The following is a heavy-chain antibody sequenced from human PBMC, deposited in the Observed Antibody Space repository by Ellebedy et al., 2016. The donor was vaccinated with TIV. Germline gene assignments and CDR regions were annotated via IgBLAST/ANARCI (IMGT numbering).Heavy chain of an antibody. CDR2: IRFDGNNA. CDR1: GFTFSSSG. J-gene: IGHJ6*02. CDR3: AKDRGNYGGAPYNGMDV. Sequence: GGSLRLSCAASGFTFSSSGMNWVRQAPGKGLEWVAFIRFDGNNAYYADSVKGRFTISRDNSKNTLYLQMNSLRTEDTAVHYCAKDRGNYGGAPYNGMDVWGQGTTVIVSS. V-gene: IGHV3-30*02. D-gene: IGHD3-10*01.